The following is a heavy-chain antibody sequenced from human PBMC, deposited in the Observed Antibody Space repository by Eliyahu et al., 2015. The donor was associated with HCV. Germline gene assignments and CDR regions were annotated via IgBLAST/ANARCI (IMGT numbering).Heavy chain of an antibody. D-gene: IGHD3-9*01. CDR2: ISGSGVTT. Sequence: EVQLLESGGGLVQPGGSLXLSCXASGFXFSPYAMSWVRQAPGKGLGWVSAISGSGVTTYYADSVKGRFTISRDNSGTTLYLQMNSLRAEDTAVYYCAKDALAGSFDWWFDPWGQGTLVTVSS. CDR3: AKDALAGSFDWWFDP. V-gene: IGHV3-23*01. J-gene: IGHJ5*02. CDR1: GFXFSPYA.